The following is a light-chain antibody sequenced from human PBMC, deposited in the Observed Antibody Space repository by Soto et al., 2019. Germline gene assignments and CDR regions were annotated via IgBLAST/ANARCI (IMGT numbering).Light chain of an antibody. CDR3: LQHDTYPFP. CDR2: AAP. J-gene: IGKJ3*01. Sequence: DIQMTQSPSSLSASVGDRVTITCRASQGINNLLGWYQQGPGKAPKRLIYAAPNLEGGVPSRFSGSGSGTEFTLTFSSLQPEDFATYYCLQHDTYPFPFGPGTKVDVK. CDR1: QGINNL. V-gene: IGKV1-17*01.